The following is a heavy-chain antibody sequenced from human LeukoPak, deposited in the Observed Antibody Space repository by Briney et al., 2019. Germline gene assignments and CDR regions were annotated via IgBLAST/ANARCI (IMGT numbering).Heavy chain of an antibody. CDR1: GFTFSSYA. D-gene: IGHD1-14*01. CDR2: ISYDGSNK. Sequence: GGSLRLSCAASGFTFSSYAMLWVRQAPGKGLEWVAVISYDGSNKYYADSVKGRFTISRDNSKNTLYLQMNSLRAEDTAVYYCARDGMTSHHYFDCWGQGTLVTVSS. J-gene: IGHJ4*02. V-gene: IGHV3-30*04. CDR3: ARDGMTSHHYFDC.